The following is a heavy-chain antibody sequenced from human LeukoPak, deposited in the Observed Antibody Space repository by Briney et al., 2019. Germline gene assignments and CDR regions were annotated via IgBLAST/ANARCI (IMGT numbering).Heavy chain of an antibody. V-gene: IGHV2-5*02. D-gene: IGHD3-10*01. Sequence: SCPTLVNPTQTLTLTCTFSGFSLSTSGLGLGWIRQPPGKALEWLALIYWDDDKRYIPSLKSRLTITKDISKSQVVLAFINMDPVDTATYDCAHTGVRGSAYFDFWGQGSLVTVSS. CDR1: GFSLSTSGLG. J-gene: IGHJ4*02. CDR3: AHTGVRGSAYFDF. CDR2: IYWDDDK.